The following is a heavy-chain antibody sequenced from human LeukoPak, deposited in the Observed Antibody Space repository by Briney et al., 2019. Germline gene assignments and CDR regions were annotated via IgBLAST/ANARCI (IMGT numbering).Heavy chain of an antibody. D-gene: IGHD3-3*01. CDR3: ARDFGAVERGNWFDP. V-gene: IGHV3-33*08. J-gene: IGHJ5*02. CDR2: IWYDGSNK. CDR1: GFTFSNSA. Sequence: PGGSLRLSCSASGFTFSNSAMHWVRQAPGKGLEWVAVIWYDGSNKYYADSVKGRFTISRDNSKNTLYLQMNSLRAEDTAVYYCARDFGAVERGNWFDPWGQGTLVTVSS.